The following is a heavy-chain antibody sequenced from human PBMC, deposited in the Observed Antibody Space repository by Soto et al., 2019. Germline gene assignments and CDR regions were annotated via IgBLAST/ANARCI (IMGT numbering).Heavy chain of an antibody. J-gene: IGHJ4*02. CDR3: AHRPGSYGDHSVGFDS. CDR2: IFWDDDK. D-gene: IGHD4-17*01. CDR1: GFSLSTRGVA. V-gene: IGHV2-5*02. Sequence: QITLRESGPTLVKPTQTITLTCTFSGFSLSTRGVAVGWIRQPPGKALEWLALIFWDDDKRYSPSLRTRLSTIKDTSKNHVVLIMTNMDPVDTATYFCAHRPGSYGDHSVGFDSWGQGIRVTVSS.